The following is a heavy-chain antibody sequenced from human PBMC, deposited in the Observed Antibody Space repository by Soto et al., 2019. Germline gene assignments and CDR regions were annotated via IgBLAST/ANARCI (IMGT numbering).Heavy chain of an antibody. D-gene: IGHD6-19*01. V-gene: IGHV1-18*04. J-gene: IGHJ4*02. Sequence: ASVKVSCKASGYTFTSYGISWVRQAPGQGLEWMGWISAYNGNTNYAQKLQGRVTMTTDTSTSTAYMELRSLRSDDTAVYYCARVVAPFYSSGWGRSGYFYYWGQGTMVTFSS. CDR1: GYTFTSYG. CDR3: ARVVAPFYSSGWGRSGYFYY. CDR2: ISAYNGNT.